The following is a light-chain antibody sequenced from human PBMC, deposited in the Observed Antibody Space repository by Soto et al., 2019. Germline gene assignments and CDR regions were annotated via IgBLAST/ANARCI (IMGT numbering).Light chain of an antibody. Sequence: QSALTQPASVSGSPGQSITISCTGTSSDVGGYNYVSLYQQHPGKAPKLMIYDVSNRPSGVSNRFSGSKSGNTASLTISGLQAEDEADYYCSSYTSSNTLYVFGTGTKVTVL. V-gene: IGLV2-14*01. CDR1: SSDVGGYNY. J-gene: IGLJ1*01. CDR2: DVS. CDR3: SSYTSSNTLYV.